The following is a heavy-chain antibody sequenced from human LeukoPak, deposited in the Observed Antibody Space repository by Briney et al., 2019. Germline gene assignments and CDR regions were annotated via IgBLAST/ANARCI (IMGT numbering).Heavy chain of an antibody. CDR3: ARDLRGGIGAAGLPHYYYYYGMDV. CDR1: GYTFTGYY. CDR2: INPNSGGT. J-gene: IGHJ6*02. Sequence: ASVKVSCKASGYTFTGYYMHWVRQAPGQGLEWMGRINPNSGGTNYAQKFQGRVTMTRDTSISTAYMELSRLRSDDTAVYYCARDLRGGIGAAGLPHYYYYYGMDVWGQGTTVTVSS. V-gene: IGHV1-2*06. D-gene: IGHD6-13*01.